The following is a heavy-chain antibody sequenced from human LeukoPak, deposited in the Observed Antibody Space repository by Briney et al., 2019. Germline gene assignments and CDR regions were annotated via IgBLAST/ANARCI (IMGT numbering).Heavy chain of an antibody. Sequence: GGSLRLSCAASGFRQAPGRGLEWASSIRPSGDNTYYGDSVKGRFTISRDNSKNTVYLQMNNMRVDDTAVYYCARVAGWHWFDPWGQGTLVTVSS. J-gene: IGHJ5*02. D-gene: IGHD6-19*01. V-gene: IGHV3-23*01. CDR3: ARVAGWHWFDP. CDR2: IRPSGDNT. CDR1: GF.